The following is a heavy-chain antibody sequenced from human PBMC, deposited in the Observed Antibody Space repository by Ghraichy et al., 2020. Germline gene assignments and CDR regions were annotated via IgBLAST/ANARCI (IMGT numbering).Heavy chain of an antibody. J-gene: IGHJ6*02. CDR2: IYFSGNT. Sequence: SQTLSLTCNVSGFSINSGYYWAWVRQPPGKGLEWIATIYFSGNTYYNPSLKSRVAISIDTSKNQFSLNLSSVTAAYAAVYYCARVGAFRYTSYYGMDVWGHGTTVTVSS. D-gene: IGHD5-18*01. V-gene: IGHV4-38-2*02. CDR1: GFSINSGYY. CDR3: ARVGAFRYTSYYGMDV.